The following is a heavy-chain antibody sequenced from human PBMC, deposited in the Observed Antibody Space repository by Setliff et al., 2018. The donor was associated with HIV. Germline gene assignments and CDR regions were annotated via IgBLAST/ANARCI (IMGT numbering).Heavy chain of an antibody. Sequence: GGSLRLSCAASGFTFSSYWMHWVRQSPGKGLVWISRISGDGTRTAYADSAKGRFTISRDNAANTLYLQVDGLRGEDSAVYYCVRDRIEGRTVFDTWGLGTLVTVSS. J-gene: IGHJ4*02. D-gene: IGHD2-8*02. CDR2: ISGDGTRT. CDR3: VRDRIEGRTVFDT. CDR1: GFTFSSYW. V-gene: IGHV3-74*01.